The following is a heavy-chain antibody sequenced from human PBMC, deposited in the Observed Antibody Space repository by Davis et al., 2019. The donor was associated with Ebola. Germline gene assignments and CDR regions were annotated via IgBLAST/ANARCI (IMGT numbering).Heavy chain of an antibody. D-gene: IGHD3-22*01. J-gene: IGHJ4*02. V-gene: IGHV3-33*01. CDR2: IWYDGSNK. Sequence: GESLKISCAASGFTFSSYGMHWVRQAPGKGLEWVAVIWYDGSNKYYADSVKGRFTISRDNSKNTLYLQMNSLRAEDTAVYYCARGYYYDSSGYFLDYWGQGTLVTVSS. CDR3: ARGYYYDSSGYFLDY. CDR1: GFTFSSYG.